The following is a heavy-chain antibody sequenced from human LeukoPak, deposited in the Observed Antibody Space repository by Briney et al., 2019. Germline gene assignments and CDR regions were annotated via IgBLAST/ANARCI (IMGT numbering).Heavy chain of an antibody. CDR2: ISAYNGNT. CDR3: ARVPVGPGGSYYYFDY. V-gene: IGHV1-18*01. D-gene: IGHD1-26*01. J-gene: IGHJ4*02. CDR1: GYTLTSYG. Sequence: ASVKVSCKASGYTLTSYGISWVRQAPGQGLEWMGWISAYNGNTNYAQKLQGRVTMTTDTSTSTAYMELRSLRSDDTAVYYCARVPVGPGGSYYYFDYWGQGTLVTVSS.